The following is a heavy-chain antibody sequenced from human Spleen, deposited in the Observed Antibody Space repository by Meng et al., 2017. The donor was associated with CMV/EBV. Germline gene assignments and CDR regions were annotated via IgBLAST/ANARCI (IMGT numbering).Heavy chain of an antibody. Sequence: GGSLRLSCAASGFTFSSYAMSWVRQAPGKGLEWVSVIYSGGSSTYYADSVKGRFTISRDNSKNTLYLQMNSLRAEDTAVYYCASRGDYDFWSGYSINAFDIWGQGTMVTVSS. D-gene: IGHD3-3*01. V-gene: IGHV3-23*03. CDR2: IYSGGSST. CDR1: GFTFSSYA. CDR3: ASRGDYDFWSGYSINAFDI. J-gene: IGHJ3*02.